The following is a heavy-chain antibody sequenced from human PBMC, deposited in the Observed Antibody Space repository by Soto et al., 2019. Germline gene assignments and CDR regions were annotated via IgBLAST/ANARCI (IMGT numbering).Heavy chain of an antibody. CDR2: ISFDGSNT. D-gene: IGHD2-21*02. CDR1: GFTFRGYG. J-gene: IGHJ4*02. V-gene: IGHV3-30*03. CDR3: ARGPWRAYCGGDCFVDY. Sequence: QVQLVESGGGVVQPGRSLRLSCAASGFTFRGYGMYWVRQAPGKGLEWVAIISFDGSNTYYAESVEGRFTISRDNPNSSLFLQMDSLRVEDTAVYYCARGPWRAYCGGDCFVDYWGQGTLVTVSS.